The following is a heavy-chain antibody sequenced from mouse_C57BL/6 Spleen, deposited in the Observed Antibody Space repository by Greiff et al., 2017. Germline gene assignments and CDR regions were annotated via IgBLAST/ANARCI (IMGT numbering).Heavy chain of an antibody. J-gene: IGHJ4*01. CDR1: GYTFTSYW. D-gene: IGHD1-1*01. Sequence: VKLQQPGAELVMPGASVKLSCKASGYTFTSYWMHWVKQRPGQGLEWIGEIDPSDSYTNYNQKFKGKSTLTVDKSSSTAYMQLSSLTSEDSAVYYCARSDTTVVDAMDYWGQGTSVTVSS. CDR3: ARSDTTVVDAMDY. CDR2: IDPSDSYT. V-gene: IGHV1-69*01.